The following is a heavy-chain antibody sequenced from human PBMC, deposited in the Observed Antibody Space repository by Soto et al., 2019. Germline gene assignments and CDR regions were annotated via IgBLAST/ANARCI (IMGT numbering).Heavy chain of an antibody. CDR1: GYTITSYG. Sequence: GASVKVSCKASGYTITSYGISWVRQAPGQGLEWMGWINPNSGGTNYAQKFQGWVTMTRDTSISTAYMELSRLRSDDTAVYYCARERTYYMDVWGKGTTVTVSS. V-gene: IGHV1-2*04. CDR2: INPNSGGT. CDR3: ARERTYYMDV. J-gene: IGHJ6*03.